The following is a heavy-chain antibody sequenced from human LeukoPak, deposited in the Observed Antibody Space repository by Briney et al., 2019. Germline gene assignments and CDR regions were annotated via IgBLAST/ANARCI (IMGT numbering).Heavy chain of an antibody. Sequence: SEILSLTCTVSGGSISSYYWSWIRQPPGKGLEWIGYIYYSGSTNYNPSLKSRVTISVDTSKNQFSLKLSSVTAADTAVYYCARAEYGDPFDYWGQGTLVTVSS. CDR3: ARAEYGDPFDY. CDR2: IYYSGST. V-gene: IGHV4-59*01. J-gene: IGHJ4*02. CDR1: GGSISSYY. D-gene: IGHD4-17*01.